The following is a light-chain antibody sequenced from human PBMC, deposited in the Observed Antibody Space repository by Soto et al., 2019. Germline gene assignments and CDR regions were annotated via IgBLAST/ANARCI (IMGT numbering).Light chain of an antibody. Sequence: EIVLTQSPATLSVSPGERATLSCRASQSVRSNLAWYQQKPGQAPRLLIYGASTRATGIPARFSGSGSGTEFTLTISGLQSEDFAVYYCQQGNGWPPTLGQGTKVDIK. CDR1: QSVRSN. J-gene: IGKJ1*01. V-gene: IGKV3-15*01. CDR2: GAS. CDR3: QQGNGWPPT.